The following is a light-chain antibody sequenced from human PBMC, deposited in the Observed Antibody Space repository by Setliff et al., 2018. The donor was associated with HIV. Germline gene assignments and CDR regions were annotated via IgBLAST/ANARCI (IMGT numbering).Light chain of an antibody. CDR3: SSYTSISTYV. CDR1: SSDAGGYDY. V-gene: IGLV2-14*01. J-gene: IGLJ1*01. Sequence: QSVLTQPASVSGSPGQSIAISCTGTSSDAGGYDYVSWFQQHPGKAPKLMIYDVSKRPSGVSNRFSGSKSDNTASLTISGLQAEDEADYFCSSYTSISTYVFGTGTKVTVL. CDR2: DVS.